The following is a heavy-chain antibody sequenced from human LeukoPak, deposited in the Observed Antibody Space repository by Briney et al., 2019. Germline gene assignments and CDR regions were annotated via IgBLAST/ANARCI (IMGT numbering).Heavy chain of an antibody. CDR3: ARNTRLRQRFDY. D-gene: IGHD3-16*01. CDR1: GGSISSSNW. Sequence: SETLSLTCAVSGGSISSSNWWSWVRPPPGKGLEWIGEIYHSGSTNYNPSLKSRVTISVDKSKNQFSLKLSSVTAADTAVYYCARNTRLRQRFDYWGQGTLVTVSS. J-gene: IGHJ4*02. CDR2: IYHSGST. V-gene: IGHV4-4*02.